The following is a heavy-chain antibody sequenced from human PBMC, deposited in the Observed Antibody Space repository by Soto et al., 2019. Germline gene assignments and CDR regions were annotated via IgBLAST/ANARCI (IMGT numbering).Heavy chain of an antibody. CDR2: FSSGTSTI. J-gene: IGHJ5*02. CDR3: ARAVSSGWPNWFDP. D-gene: IGHD6-25*01. Sequence: EVQLVESGGGLVQPGGSLRLSCAASGFTFSSYSMNWVRQAPGKGLGWVSYFSSGTSTIYYADSVKGRFTISRDYAKNSLYLQMSSLRAEDTAVYYCARAVSSGWPNWFDPWGQGTLVTVSS. CDR1: GFTFSSYS. V-gene: IGHV3-48*01.